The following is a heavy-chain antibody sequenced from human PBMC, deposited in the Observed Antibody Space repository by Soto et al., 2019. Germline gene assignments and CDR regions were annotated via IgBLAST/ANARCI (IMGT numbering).Heavy chain of an antibody. D-gene: IGHD3-3*01. Sequence: ASVKVSCKASGYTFTSYGISWVRQAPGQGLEWMGWISAYNGNTNYAQKLQGRVTMTTDTSTSTAYMELRSLRSDDTAVYYCARDGGGHYEFWSGYPPLNGFDPWGQGTLVTVSS. V-gene: IGHV1-18*01. J-gene: IGHJ5*02. CDR1: GYTFTSYG. CDR3: ARDGGGHYEFWSGYPPLNGFDP. CDR2: ISAYNGNT.